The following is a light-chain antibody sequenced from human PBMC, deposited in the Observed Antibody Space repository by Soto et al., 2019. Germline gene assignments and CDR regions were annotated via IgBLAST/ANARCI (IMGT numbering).Light chain of an antibody. Sequence: QSALTQPPSASGSPGQSVTISCTGTSTDVGGYNSVSWYQQHPGIAPKLLLYEVSQRPSGVPDRFSGSKSGNTASLTVSGLQPDDEADYYCSSYAGTNLVVLFGGGTQLTVL. CDR2: EVS. V-gene: IGLV2-8*01. CDR3: SSYAGTNLVVL. J-gene: IGLJ2*01. CDR1: STDVGGYNS.